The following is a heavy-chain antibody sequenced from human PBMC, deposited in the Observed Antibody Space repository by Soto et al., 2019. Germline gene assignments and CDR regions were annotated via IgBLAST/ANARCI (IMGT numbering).Heavy chain of an antibody. D-gene: IGHD6-19*01. CDR2: IYSGGST. CDR1: GLTVSRNY. J-gene: IGHJ4*02. CDR3: ESKSIVSVASPFDY. V-gene: IGHV3-66*01. Sequence: EVQLVESGGGLVQPGGSLRLSCAASGLTVSRNYMSWVRQAPGKGLEWVSVIYSGGSTYYADSVKGRFTISRDNSKNTLYLQMNSLRAEDTAVYYCESKSIVSVASPFDYWGQGTLVTVSS.